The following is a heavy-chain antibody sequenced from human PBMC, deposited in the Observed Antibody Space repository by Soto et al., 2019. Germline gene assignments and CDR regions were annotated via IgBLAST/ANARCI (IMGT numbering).Heavy chain of an antibody. J-gene: IGHJ6*02. CDR2: ISAYNGNT. D-gene: IGHD1-1*01. CDR1: GYTFTSYS. V-gene: IGHV1-18*01. Sequence: ASVNVSCKPSGYTFTSYSISWVRQAPGQGLECMGWISAYNGNTNYAQKLQGRVTMTTDTSTSTAYMELRSLRSDDTAVYYCARELEYMDVWGQGTTGTVSS. CDR3: ARELEYMDV.